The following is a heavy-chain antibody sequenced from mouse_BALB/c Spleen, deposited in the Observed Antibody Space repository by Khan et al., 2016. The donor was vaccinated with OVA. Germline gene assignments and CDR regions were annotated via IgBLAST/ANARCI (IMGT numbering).Heavy chain of an antibody. CDR3: ARGGYGGFAY. Sequence: VRLQQSGPELVKPGASVKIPCKASGCTFTDYNMDWVKQSHGKSLEWIGDINPNNGGTIYNQKFKGKATLTVDKSSSTAYMELRSLTSEDTAVYYCARGGYGGFAYWGQGTLVTVSA. CDR2: INPNNGGT. V-gene: IGHV1-18*01. CDR1: GCTFTDYN. J-gene: IGHJ3*01. D-gene: IGHD2-14*01.